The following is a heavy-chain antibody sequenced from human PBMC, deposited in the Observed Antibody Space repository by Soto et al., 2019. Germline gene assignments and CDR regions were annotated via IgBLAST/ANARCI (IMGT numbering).Heavy chain of an antibody. D-gene: IGHD3-9*01. J-gene: IGHJ4*02. CDR1: GFTFSSYG. V-gene: IGHV3-30*18. CDR2: ISYDGSNK. Sequence: GGSXRLSCAASGFTFSSYGMHWVRQAPGKGLEWVAVISYDGSNKYYADSVKGRFTISRDNSKNTLYLQMNSLRAEDTAVYYCAKVGVRYFDWLAWAYFDYWGQGTLVTVSS. CDR3: AKVGVRYFDWLAWAYFDY.